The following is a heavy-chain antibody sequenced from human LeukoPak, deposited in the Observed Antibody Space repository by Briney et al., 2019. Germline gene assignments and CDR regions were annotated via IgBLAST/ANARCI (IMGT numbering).Heavy chain of an antibody. CDR1: GFTFSSYA. D-gene: IGHD3-22*01. CDR3: AKSTYYYDTSGTTAYDC. CDR2: ISGSGGST. J-gene: IGHJ4*02. V-gene: IGHV3-23*01. Sequence: GGSLRLSCAASGFTFSSYAMSWVRQAPGKGLEWVSAISGSGGSTYYADSVKGRFTISRDNSKNTLYLQMNSLRAEDTAVYYCAKSTYYYDTSGTTAYDCWGQGSLVTVSS.